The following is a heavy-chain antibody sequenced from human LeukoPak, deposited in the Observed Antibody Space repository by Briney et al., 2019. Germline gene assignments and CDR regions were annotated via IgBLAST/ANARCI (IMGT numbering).Heavy chain of an antibody. CDR2: TSYDESTK. Sequence: GGSLRLSCAASGFSFKDYAMHWVRQSPGKGLEWVAVTSYDESTKYYVDSVRGRFTISRDNSKNTLFLQMNSLRDEDTAVYYCASSSYGDKHFDYWGQGTLVTVSS. J-gene: IGHJ4*02. CDR3: ASSSYGDKHFDY. V-gene: IGHV3-30*04. CDR1: GFSFKDYA. D-gene: IGHD4-17*01.